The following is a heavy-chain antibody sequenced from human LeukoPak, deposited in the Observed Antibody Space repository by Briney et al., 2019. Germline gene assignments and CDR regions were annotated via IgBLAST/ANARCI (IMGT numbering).Heavy chain of an antibody. J-gene: IGHJ4*02. CDR2: ITTNGAT. CDR1: GFTLSNYA. CDR3: VECYSGFGGVNDY. Sequence: GGSLRLSWSASGFTLSNYAMHWIRQAPGKGLEYISAITTNGATYYTDSVKGRFTISRDNTKNTLDLQMSSLRGEDTAVYYCVECYSGFGGVNDYWGQGTLVTVSS. D-gene: IGHD3-16*01. V-gene: IGHV3-64D*06.